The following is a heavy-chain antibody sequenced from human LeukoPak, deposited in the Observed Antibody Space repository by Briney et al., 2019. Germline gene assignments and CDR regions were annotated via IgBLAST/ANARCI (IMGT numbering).Heavy chain of an antibody. CDR3: ARATLGREHHFDY. Sequence: GGSLRLSCAASGFTFSSYSMNWVRQAPGKGLEWVSSISSSSSYIYYADSVKGRFTISRDNAKNSLYLQMNSLRAEDTAVYYCARATLGREHHFDYWGQGILVTVSS. J-gene: IGHJ4*02. CDR2: ISSSSSYI. V-gene: IGHV3-21*04. CDR1: GFTFSSYS. D-gene: IGHD7-27*01.